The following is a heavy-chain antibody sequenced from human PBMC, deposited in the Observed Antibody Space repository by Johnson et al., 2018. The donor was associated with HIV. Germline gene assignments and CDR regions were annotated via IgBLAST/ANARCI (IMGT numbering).Heavy chain of an antibody. V-gene: IGHV3-20*04. CDR3: ARDRRVGYTTYDAFDI. CDR2: ISWSSGST. Sequence: VQLVESGGGLVQPGGSLRLSCAASGFTFSSYAMSWVRQAPGKGLEWVSGISWSSGSTGYADSVKGRFSISRDNAKNSLYLQLDSLRAEDTALYYCARDRRVGYTTYDAFDIWGQGTMVTVSS. J-gene: IGHJ3*02. CDR1: GFTFSSYA. D-gene: IGHD5-18*01.